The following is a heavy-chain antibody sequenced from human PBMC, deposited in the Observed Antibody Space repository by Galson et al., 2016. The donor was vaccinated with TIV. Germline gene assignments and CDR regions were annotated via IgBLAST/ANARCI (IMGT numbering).Heavy chain of an antibody. J-gene: IGHJ4*02. Sequence: SLRLSCAASGFTFSSYPMNWVRQAPGKGLEWVAVISYDGSNNADSVKGRFTISRDKSKNTLYLQMNSLRAENTAVYYCARPPYCGGDCYKYDYWGQGTLVTVSS. D-gene: IGHD2-21*02. CDR1: GFTFSSYP. CDR2: ISYDGSN. CDR3: ARPPYCGGDCYKYDY. V-gene: IGHV3-30-3*01.